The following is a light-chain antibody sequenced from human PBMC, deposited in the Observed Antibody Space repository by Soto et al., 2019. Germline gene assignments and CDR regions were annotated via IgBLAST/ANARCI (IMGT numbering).Light chain of an antibody. CDR1: QRISGR. V-gene: IGKV1-5*01. CDR3: QHYNRYSWT. J-gene: IGKJ1*01. CDR2: DAS. Sequence: DIQMTQSPSTLSASVGDRVTITCRASQRISGRLAWYQQKPGKAPKLLIYDASSLESGVPSSFSGSGSGTEFTLTISSLQPDDFATYYCQHYNRYSWTFGQGTKVDIK.